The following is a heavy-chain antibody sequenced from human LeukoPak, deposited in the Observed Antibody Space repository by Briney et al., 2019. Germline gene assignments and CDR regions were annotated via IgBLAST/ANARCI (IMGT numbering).Heavy chain of an antibody. CDR1: GFTFSSYA. D-gene: IGHD1-26*01. CDR3: AKGLVGAIDY. CDR2: IRYDGSNK. V-gene: IGHV3-30*02. J-gene: IGHJ4*02. Sequence: GGSLRLSCAASGFTFSSYAMSWVRQAPGKGLEWVAFIRYDGSNKYYADSVKGRFTISRDNSKNTLYLQMNSLRAEDTAVYYCAKGLVGAIDYWGQGTLVTVSS.